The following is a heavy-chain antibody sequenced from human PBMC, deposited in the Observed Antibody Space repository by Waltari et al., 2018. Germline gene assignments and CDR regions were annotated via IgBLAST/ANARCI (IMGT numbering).Heavy chain of an antibody. CDR1: GYTFTDYY. CDR2: VDPEDGET. CDR3: AREYCSGGSCYNYYYGMDV. Sequence: EVQLVQSGAEVKKPGATVKISCKASGYTFTDYYMHWVQQAPGKGLEWMGRVDPEDGETIYAEKFQGRVTITADTSTDTAYMELSSLRSEDTAVYYCAREYCSGGSCYNYYYGMDVWGQGTTVTVSS. V-gene: IGHV1-69-2*01. D-gene: IGHD2-15*01. J-gene: IGHJ6*02.